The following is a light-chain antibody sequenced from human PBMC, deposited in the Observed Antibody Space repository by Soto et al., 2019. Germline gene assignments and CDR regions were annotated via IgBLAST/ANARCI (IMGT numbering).Light chain of an antibody. V-gene: IGKV1-5*01. J-gene: IGKJ1*01. CDR1: QTISDF. CDR3: QHYNSYSEA. CDR2: EAS. Sequence: DIQMTQSPSTLSASVGDRVTITCRASQTISDFLAWYQHKPGEAPKLLIAEASRLESGVPSRFSGSGSGTEFTLTISSLQPDDFATYYCQHYNSYSEAFGQGTKVDI.